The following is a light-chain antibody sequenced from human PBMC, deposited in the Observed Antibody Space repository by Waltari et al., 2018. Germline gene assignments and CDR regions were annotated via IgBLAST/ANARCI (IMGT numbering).Light chain of an antibody. J-gene: IGKJ2*01. CDR3: HQYGSSPVT. V-gene: IGKV3-20*01. CDR2: DAS. CDR1: QSVTSDH. Sequence: EVLLTQSPGTLSLSPGERSTLSCRASQSVTSDHLAWYQQIPGQAPRLLIYDASRRATGIPDRCSDSWSGTGFTLTISRLETEDFAVFYCHQYGSSPVTLGQGTKLEIK.